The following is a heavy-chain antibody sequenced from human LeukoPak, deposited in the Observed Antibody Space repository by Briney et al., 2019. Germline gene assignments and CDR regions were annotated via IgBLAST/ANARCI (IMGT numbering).Heavy chain of an antibody. Sequence: ASVKVSCKASGYTFTGYYMHWVRQAPGQGLEWMGIINPSGGSTSYAQKFQGRVTMTRDTSTSTVYMELSSLRSEDTAVYYCARDLHNSTRGYSYGHYWGQGTLVTVSS. J-gene: IGHJ4*02. CDR2: INPSGGST. V-gene: IGHV1-46*01. CDR1: GYTFTGYY. D-gene: IGHD5-18*01. CDR3: ARDLHNSTRGYSYGHY.